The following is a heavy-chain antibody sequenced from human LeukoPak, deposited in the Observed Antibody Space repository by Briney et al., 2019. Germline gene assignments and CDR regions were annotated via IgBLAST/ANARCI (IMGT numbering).Heavy chain of an antibody. D-gene: IGHD3-22*01. V-gene: IGHV3-23*01. CDR2: ISGSGGST. Sequence: GGSLRLSCAASGFTFSSYAMSWVRQAPGKGLEWVSAISGSGGSTYYADSVKGRFTISRDNSKNTLYLQMNSLRAEDTAVYYCARDPHSVTMIVVVPENQHWGQGTLVTVSS. CDR3: ARDPHSVTMIVVVPENQH. CDR1: GFTFSSYA. J-gene: IGHJ1*01.